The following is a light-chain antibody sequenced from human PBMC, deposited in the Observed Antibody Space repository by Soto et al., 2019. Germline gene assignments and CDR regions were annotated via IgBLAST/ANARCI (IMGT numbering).Light chain of an antibody. CDR1: SSDVGSYNR. CDR3: SSYTSSSTVV. J-gene: IGLJ2*01. V-gene: IGLV2-18*02. CDR2: EVS. Sequence: QSALTQPPSVSGSPGQSVTISCTGISSDVGSYNRVSWYQQPPGTAPKLMIYEVSNRPSGVPDRFSGSKSGNTASLTISGLQAEDEADYYCSSYTSSSTVVFGGGTKLTVL.